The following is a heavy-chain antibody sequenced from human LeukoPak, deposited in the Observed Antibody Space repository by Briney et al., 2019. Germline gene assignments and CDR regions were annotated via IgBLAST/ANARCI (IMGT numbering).Heavy chain of an antibody. V-gene: IGHV1-46*01. D-gene: IGHD4-17*01. J-gene: IGHJ2*01. CDR1: VYTFTTYY. CDR3: SRRYGDHAGYFDL. CDR2: INHSGGST. Sequence: ASVKVSCKASVYTFTTYYMHWVRQAPGQGLEGMGIINHSGGSTSYAQRFQGRVTMTRHMYTSTVYIELSRLRSGGTAGSGCSRRYGDHAGYFDLWGRGTLITVSS.